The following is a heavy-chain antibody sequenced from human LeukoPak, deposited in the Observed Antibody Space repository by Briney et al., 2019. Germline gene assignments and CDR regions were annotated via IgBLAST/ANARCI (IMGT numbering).Heavy chain of an antibody. Sequence: GGSLRLSCAASGFTFSNYWMHWVRQAPGKGLVWVSRISSDGTSTTYADSVKGRFTISRDSAKNTLYLQMNSLRAEDTAVYYCVRDVAVSGIDYRGQGSLVTVSS. V-gene: IGHV3-74*01. CDR2: ISSDGTST. J-gene: IGHJ4*02. CDR3: VRDVAVSGIDY. D-gene: IGHD6-19*01. CDR1: GFTFSNYW.